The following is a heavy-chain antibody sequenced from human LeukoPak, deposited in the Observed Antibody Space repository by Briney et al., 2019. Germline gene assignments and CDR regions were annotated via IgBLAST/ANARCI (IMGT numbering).Heavy chain of an antibody. D-gene: IGHD1-26*01. Sequence: SETLSLTCTVSGYSISSDYYWGWIRPPPGKGLEWIGSIHYSARIYYNPSLKSRLTISPDTSKNQFSLKLTSVTAADTAVYYCTREVRSAWASFDPWGQGTLVIVSS. V-gene: IGHV4-38-2*02. CDR3: TREVRSAWASFDP. J-gene: IGHJ5*02. CDR1: GYSISSDYY. CDR2: IHYSARI.